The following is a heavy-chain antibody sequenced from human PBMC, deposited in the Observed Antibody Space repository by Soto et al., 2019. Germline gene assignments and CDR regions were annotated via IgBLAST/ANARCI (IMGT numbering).Heavy chain of an antibody. J-gene: IGHJ4*02. CDR1: GFTFSSYW. CDR3: AREDIVVVVAARLDY. Sequence: SLRLSCAASGFTFSSYWMSWVRQAPGKGLEWVANIKQDGSEKYYVDSVKGRFTISRDNAKNSLYLQMNSLRAEDTAVYYCAREDIVVVVAARLDYWGQGTLVTVSS. CDR2: IKQDGSEK. D-gene: IGHD2-15*01. V-gene: IGHV3-7*03.